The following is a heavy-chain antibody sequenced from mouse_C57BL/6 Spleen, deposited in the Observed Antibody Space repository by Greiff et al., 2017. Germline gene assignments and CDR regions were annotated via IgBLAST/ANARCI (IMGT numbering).Heavy chain of an antibody. CDR1: GFTFSDYG. J-gene: IGHJ1*03. V-gene: IGHV5-17*01. D-gene: IGHD1-1*01. CDR3: ARYGSSAQRYFDV. Sequence: EVKVVESGGGLVKPGGSLKLSCAASGFTFSDYGMHWVRQAPEKGLEWVAYISSGSSTLYYADTVKGRFTISRDNAKNTLFLQMTSLRSEDTAMYYCARYGSSAQRYFDVWGTGTTVTVAS. CDR2: ISSGSSTL.